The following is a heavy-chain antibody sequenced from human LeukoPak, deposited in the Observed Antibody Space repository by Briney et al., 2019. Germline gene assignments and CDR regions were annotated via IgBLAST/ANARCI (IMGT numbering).Heavy chain of an antibody. J-gene: IGHJ4*02. Sequence: SVKVSCTASGGTFSSYAISWVRQAPGQGLEWMGGIIPIFGTANYAQKFQGRVTITADKSTSTAYMELSSLRSEDTAVYYCATLPVGATIFDYWGQGTLVTVSS. CDR2: IIPIFGTA. CDR3: ATLPVGATIFDY. V-gene: IGHV1-69*06. CDR1: GGTFSSYA. D-gene: IGHD1-26*01.